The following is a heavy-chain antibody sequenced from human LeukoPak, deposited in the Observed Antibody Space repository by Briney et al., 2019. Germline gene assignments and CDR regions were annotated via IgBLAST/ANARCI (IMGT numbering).Heavy chain of an antibody. Sequence: ETLSLTCTVSGGSISSYYWSWIRQPPGKGLEWIGYIYYSGSTNYNPSLKSRVTISVDTSKNQYSLKLSSVTAADTAVYYCARASEDYYYYYMDVWGKGTTVTISS. D-gene: IGHD1-14*01. CDR3: ARASEDYYYYYMDV. J-gene: IGHJ6*03. V-gene: IGHV4-59*01. CDR1: GGSISSYY. CDR2: IYYSGST.